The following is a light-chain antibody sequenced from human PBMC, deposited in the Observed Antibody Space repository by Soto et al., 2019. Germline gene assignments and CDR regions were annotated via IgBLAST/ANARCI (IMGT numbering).Light chain of an antibody. V-gene: IGKV1-9*01. CDR3: QQLNSYPFT. Sequence: DIQLTQSPSFLSASVGDRVTITCRASQAISSYLAWFQQRPGKAPKVLIYAASTLQSGVPSRFSGSASGTEFTLTISSLQPEDFATYFCQQLNSYPFTFGQGTKVEIK. CDR1: QAISSY. CDR2: AAS. J-gene: IGKJ1*01.